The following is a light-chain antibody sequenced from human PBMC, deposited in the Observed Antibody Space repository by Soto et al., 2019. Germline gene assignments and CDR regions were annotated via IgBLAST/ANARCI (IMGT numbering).Light chain of an antibody. V-gene: IGKV2D-29*01. CDR3: MKSVQFPRT. CDR2: EVS. Sequence: IFMTQTPLSLSFTPGQPASISCNSSQSLLASDGKTYLSWYLQKPGHPPQLLIFEVSNQFSAVSDRFSGRGSRTDFTLKISRLDAQDVGVYYWMKSVQFPRTFGGGKKVDIK. CDR1: QSLLASDGKTY. J-gene: IGKJ4*01.